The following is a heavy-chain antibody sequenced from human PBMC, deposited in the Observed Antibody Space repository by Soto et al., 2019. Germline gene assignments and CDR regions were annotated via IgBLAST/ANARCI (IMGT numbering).Heavy chain of an antibody. CDR1: GGSFSGYY. Sequence: KTSETLSLTCAVYGGSFSGYYWSWIRQPPGKGLEWIGEINHSGSTNYNPSLKSRVTISVDTSKNQFSLKLSSVTAADTAVYYCAGGNSNYYYYGMDVWGQGTTVTVSS. CDR3: AGGNSNYYYYGMDV. CDR2: INHSGST. D-gene: IGHD2-21*02. V-gene: IGHV4-34*01. J-gene: IGHJ6*02.